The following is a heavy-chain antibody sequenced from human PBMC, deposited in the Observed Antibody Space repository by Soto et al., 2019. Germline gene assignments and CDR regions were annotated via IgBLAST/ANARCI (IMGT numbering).Heavy chain of an antibody. Sequence: QVQLVESGGGVVQPGRSLRLSCAASGFTFSSYAMHWVRQAPGKGLEWVAVISYDGSNKYYADSVKGRFTISRDNSKHTLYLQMNSLRAEDTAVYYCARDEEGCTNGVCPEALRHNWFDPWGQGTLVTVSS. D-gene: IGHD2-8*01. CDR3: ARDEEGCTNGVCPEALRHNWFDP. CDR1: GFTFSSYA. CDR2: ISYDGSNK. V-gene: IGHV3-30-3*01. J-gene: IGHJ5*02.